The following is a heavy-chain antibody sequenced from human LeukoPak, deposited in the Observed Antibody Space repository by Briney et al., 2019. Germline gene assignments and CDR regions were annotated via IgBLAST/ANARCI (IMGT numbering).Heavy chain of an antibody. CDR3: ARDGYSAHDGL. D-gene: IGHD5-12*01. J-gene: IGHJ4*02. CDR1: GGSFSSYF. V-gene: IGHV4-59*01. CDR2: IYYSGST. Sequence: SETLSLTCTVSGGSFSSYFWSWIRQPPGKGLEWIGYIYYSGSTHYNSSLKSRVTISLDTSRNQFSLKLSSVTAADTAVYYCARDGYSAHDGLWGQGTLVTVSS.